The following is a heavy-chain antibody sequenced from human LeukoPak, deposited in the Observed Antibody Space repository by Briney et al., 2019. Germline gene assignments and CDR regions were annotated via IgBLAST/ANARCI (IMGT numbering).Heavy chain of an antibody. CDR1: GGTFSSYA. CDR2: IIPIFGTA. Sequence: SVKVSCRASGGTFSSYAISWVRQAPGQGLEWMGGIIPIFGTANYAQKFQGRVTITAGKSTSTAYMELSSLRSEDTAVYYAIAARPGGTHAFDIWGQGTMVTVSS. V-gene: IGHV1-69*06. CDR3: IAARPGGTHAFDI. J-gene: IGHJ3*02. D-gene: IGHD6-6*01.